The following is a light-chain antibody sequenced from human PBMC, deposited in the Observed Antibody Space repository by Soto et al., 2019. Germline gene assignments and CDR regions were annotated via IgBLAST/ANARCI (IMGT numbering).Light chain of an antibody. CDR3: AAWDDSLNGRM. CDR2: SNN. V-gene: IGLV1-44*01. Sequence: QSVLTQPPSASGTPGQRVTISCSGSNSNVGSNAVTWYQQLPGTAPKLLIYSNNERPSGVPDRFSGSKSGTSASLAIIGLQSEDEGDYYCAAWDDSLNGRMFGGGTKLPS. J-gene: IGLJ3*02. CDR1: NSNVGSNA.